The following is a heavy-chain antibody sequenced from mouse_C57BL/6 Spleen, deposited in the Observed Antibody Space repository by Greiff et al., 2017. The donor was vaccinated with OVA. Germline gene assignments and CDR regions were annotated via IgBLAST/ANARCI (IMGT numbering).Heavy chain of an antibody. CDR1: GYTFTSYW. Sequence: QVQLQQPGAELVRPGSSVKLSCKASGYTFTSYWMHWVKQRPIQGLEWIGNIDPSDSETHYNQKFKDKATLTVDKSSSTAYMQLSSLTSEDSAVYDCASGDDYDDVYYAMDYWGQGTSVTVSS. V-gene: IGHV1-52*01. CDR2: IDPSDSET. CDR3: ASGDDYDDVYYAMDY. D-gene: IGHD2-4*01. J-gene: IGHJ4*01.